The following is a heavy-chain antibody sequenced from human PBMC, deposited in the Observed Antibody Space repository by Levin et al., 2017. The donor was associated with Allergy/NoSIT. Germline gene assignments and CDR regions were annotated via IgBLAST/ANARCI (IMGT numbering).Heavy chain of an antibody. CDR2: IKSNTDGGTT. CDR1: GITFSNAW. V-gene: IGHV3-15*01. D-gene: IGHD6-13*01. Sequence: LSLPCAASGITFSNAWMSWARQAPGKGLEWVGRIKSNTDGGTTEYAAPVKGRFSISRDDSKNTLYLQMNSLKTEDTAVYFCTTYSSTWYYFDYWGQGTLVTVSS. CDR3: TTYSSTWYYFDY. J-gene: IGHJ4*02.